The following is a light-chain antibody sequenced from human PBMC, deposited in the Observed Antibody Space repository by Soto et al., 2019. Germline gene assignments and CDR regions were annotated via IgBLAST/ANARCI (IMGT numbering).Light chain of an antibody. CDR3: QQYHSYWT. Sequence: DIQMTQSPSTLSASFGDRVTITCRASQSISNWLAWYQQRPGQAPKLLIYDASSLESGVPSTFSGSASGTEFTLTISSLQPDDFATYYCQQYHSYWTFGQGTK. V-gene: IGKV1-5*01. J-gene: IGKJ1*01. CDR2: DAS. CDR1: QSISNW.